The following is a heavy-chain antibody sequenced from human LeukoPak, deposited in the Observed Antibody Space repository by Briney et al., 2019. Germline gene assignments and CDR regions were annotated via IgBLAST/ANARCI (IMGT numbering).Heavy chain of an antibody. CDR3: ARIGPGTDVYNSFDY. Sequence: GGSLRLSCAASGYDFSNYDMTWVRQAPGKGLEYVSSISRGGNYIYSADSVRGRFSISRNNAENSLFLQMNSLRGEDTAVYYCARIGPGTDVYNSFDYWGQGTPVAVSS. D-gene: IGHD5-24*01. J-gene: IGHJ4*02. CDR2: ISRGGNYI. CDR1: GYDFSNYD. V-gene: IGHV3-21*01.